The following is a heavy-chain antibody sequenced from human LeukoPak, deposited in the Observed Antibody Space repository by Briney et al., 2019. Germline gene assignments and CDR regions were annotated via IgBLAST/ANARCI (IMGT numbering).Heavy chain of an antibody. Sequence: GGSLRLSCTASGFTFGDYAMTWVRQAPGKGLEWVGFIASKTYGGTAEYAASVKGRFTISRDVSKSIAYLQMNSLKTEDTAVYFCSRDQTPYYWGQGTLVTVSS. CDR3: SRDQTPYY. J-gene: IGHJ4*02. CDR1: GFTFGDYA. V-gene: IGHV3-49*04. CDR2: IASKTYGGTA.